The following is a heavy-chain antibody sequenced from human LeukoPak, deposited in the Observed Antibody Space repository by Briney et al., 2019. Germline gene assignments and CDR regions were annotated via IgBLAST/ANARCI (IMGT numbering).Heavy chain of an antibody. CDR3: ARGTHDYGDPYYYYYGMDV. V-gene: IGHV1-69*04. CDR1: GGTFSSYA. CDR2: IIPILGIA. D-gene: IGHD4-17*01. J-gene: IGHJ6*02. Sequence: SVRVSCTASGGTFSSYAIGWVRRAPGQGLGWVGRIIPILGIANYAQKFQGSVTITADKSTSTAYMELSSLRSDDTAVYYCARGTHDYGDPYYYYYGMDVWGQGTTVTVSS.